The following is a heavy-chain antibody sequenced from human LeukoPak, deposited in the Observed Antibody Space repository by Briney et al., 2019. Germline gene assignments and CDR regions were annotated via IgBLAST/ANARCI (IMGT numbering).Heavy chain of an antibody. V-gene: IGHV4-31*03. CDR2: IYYSGST. J-gene: IGHJ6*02. Sequence: SETLSLTCTVSGGSISSGGYYWSWIRQHPGKGLEWIGYIYYSGSTYYNPSLKSRVTISVDTSKNQFSLKLSSVTAADTAVYYCAQSWGRTYYYDSSGYNSGMDVWGQGTTVTVSS. CDR3: AQSWGRTYYYDSSGYNSGMDV. D-gene: IGHD3-22*01. CDR1: GGSISSGGYY.